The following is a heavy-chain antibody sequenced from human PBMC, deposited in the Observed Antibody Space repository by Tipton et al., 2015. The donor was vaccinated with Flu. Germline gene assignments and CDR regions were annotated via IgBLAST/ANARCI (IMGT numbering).Heavy chain of an antibody. Sequence: QVQLVQSGAEVKKPGASVKVSCKASGYTFTSYDINWVRQATGQGLEWMGWMNPNSGNTGYAQKFQGRVTITTDTSTSTAYMELRSLRSDDTAVYYCARDSLQFVNPIDYWGQGTLVTVSS. D-gene: IGHD4-11*01. V-gene: IGHV1-8*03. CDR1: GYTFTSYD. CDR2: MNPNSGNT. CDR3: ARDSLQFVNPIDY. J-gene: IGHJ4*02.